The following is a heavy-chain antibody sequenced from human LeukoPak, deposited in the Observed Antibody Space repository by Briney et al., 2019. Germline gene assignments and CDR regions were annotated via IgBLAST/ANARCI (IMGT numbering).Heavy chain of an antibody. CDR2: IVVGSGNT. CDR1: GFTFTSSA. J-gene: IGHJ4*02. Sequence: TSVKVSCKASGFTFTSSAMQWVRQARGQRLEWIGWIVVGSGNTNYAQKFQERVTITRDMSTSTAYMELSSLRSEDTAVYYCAREVTVAGTFDYWGQGTLVTVSS. CDR3: AREVTVAGTFDY. V-gene: IGHV1-58*02. D-gene: IGHD6-19*01.